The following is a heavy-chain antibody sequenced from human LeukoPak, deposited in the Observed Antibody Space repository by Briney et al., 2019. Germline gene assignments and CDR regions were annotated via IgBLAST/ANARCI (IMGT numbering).Heavy chain of an antibody. V-gene: IGHV4-39*07. Sequence: PSETLSLTCTVSGGSISSGSYYWGWIRQPPGKGLEWIGSIYHSGSTYYNPSLKSRVTISVDTSKNQFSLKLSSVTAADTAVYYCARESVYCSGGSCYRLFDYWGQGTLVTVSS. CDR2: IYHSGST. J-gene: IGHJ4*02. CDR3: ARESVYCSGGSCYRLFDY. CDR1: GGSISSGSYY. D-gene: IGHD2-15*01.